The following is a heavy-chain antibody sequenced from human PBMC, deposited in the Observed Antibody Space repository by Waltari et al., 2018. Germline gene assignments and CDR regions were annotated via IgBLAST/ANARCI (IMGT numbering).Heavy chain of an antibody. J-gene: IGHJ2*01. V-gene: IGHV4-59*01. CDR2: IYYSGST. Sequence: QVQLQESGPGLVKPSETLSLTCTVSGGSISSYYWTWIRQPPGKGLEWVGYIYYSGSTNYNPSLKSRVTIAVDTSKNQFSLKLSSVTAADAAVYYCARDNYERGRQLGAGYFDLWGRGTLVTVSS. D-gene: IGHD3-16*01. CDR1: GGSISSYY. CDR3: ARDNYERGRQLGAGYFDL.